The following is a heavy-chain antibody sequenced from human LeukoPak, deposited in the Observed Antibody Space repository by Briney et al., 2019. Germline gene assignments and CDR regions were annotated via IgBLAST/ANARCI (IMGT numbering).Heavy chain of an antibody. D-gene: IGHD2-2*01. CDR1: GYTFTSYD. CDR2: MNPNSGNT. J-gene: IGHJ4*02. V-gene: IGHV1-8*01. CDR3: ATKGAGCSSTSCPEGRSFDY. Sequence: ASVKVSCKASGYTFTSYDINWVRQATGQGLEWMGWMNPNSGNTGYAQKLQGRVTMTRNTSISTAYMELSSLRSEDTAVYYCATKGAGCSSTSCPEGRSFDYWGQGTLVTVSS.